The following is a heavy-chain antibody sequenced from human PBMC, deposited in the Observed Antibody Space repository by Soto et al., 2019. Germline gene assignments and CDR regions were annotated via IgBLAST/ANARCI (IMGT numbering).Heavy chain of an antibody. J-gene: IGHJ4*02. CDR2: ISGSGGSA. D-gene: IGHD3-10*01. CDR3: AGGMPLVNYYYGSGSYYNGAPYYFDY. V-gene: IGHV3-23*01. CDR1: GFTFSSYA. Sequence: GGSLRLSCAASGFTFSSYAMSWVRQAPGKGLEWVSAISGSGGSAYYADSVKGRFTISRDNSKNTLYLQMNSLRAEDTAVYYCAGGMPLVNYYYGSGSYYNGAPYYFDYWGQGTLVTVSS.